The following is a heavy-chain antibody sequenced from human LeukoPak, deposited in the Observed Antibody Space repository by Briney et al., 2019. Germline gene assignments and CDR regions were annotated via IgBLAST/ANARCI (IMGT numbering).Heavy chain of an antibody. V-gene: IGHV3-7*04. CDR3: ARDKGYSYGITGMDV. Sequence: WGSLSLSCAASGFTFSSYWMSWVRQAPGKGPEWVANIKQDGSEKYYVDSVKGRFTISRDNAKNSLYLQMNSLRAEDTAVYYCARDKGYSYGITGMDVWGEGTTVSASS. CDR1: GFTFSSYW. CDR2: IKQDGSEK. J-gene: IGHJ6*01. D-gene: IGHD5-18*01.